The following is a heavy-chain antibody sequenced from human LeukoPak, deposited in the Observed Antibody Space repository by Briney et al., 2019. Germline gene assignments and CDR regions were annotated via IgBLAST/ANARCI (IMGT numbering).Heavy chain of an antibody. D-gene: IGHD2-2*01. CDR1: GGTFSSYT. CDR3: ARANFLYCSSSTCLFDY. V-gene: IGHV1-69*02. J-gene: IGHJ4*02. Sequence: ASVKVSCKASGGTFSSYTISWVRQAPGQGLEWMGRIIPIVNIANYAQKFRGRVTITADKSTGTAHMEVSRLRSDDTAVYYCARANFLYCSSSTCLFDYWGQGTLVTVSS. CDR2: IIPIVNIA.